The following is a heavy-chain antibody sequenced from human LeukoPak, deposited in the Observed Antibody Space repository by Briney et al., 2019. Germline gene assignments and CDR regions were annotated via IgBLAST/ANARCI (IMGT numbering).Heavy chain of an antibody. D-gene: IGHD4-17*01. CDR1: GYSFTNYW. Sequence: GESLKISCKGSGYSFTNYWIGWVRQMPGKGLEWMGIIYPDDSDTTYSPSFQGQVTISADKSISTAYLQWSSLKASDTATYYCARQGGTTVIPIDYWGQGTLVTVSS. J-gene: IGHJ4*02. CDR3: ARQGGTTVIPIDY. CDR2: IYPDDSDT. V-gene: IGHV5-51*01.